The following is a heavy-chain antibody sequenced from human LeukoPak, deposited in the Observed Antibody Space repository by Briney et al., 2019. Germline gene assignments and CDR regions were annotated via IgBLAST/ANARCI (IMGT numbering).Heavy chain of an antibody. CDR3: AREPRAYCSSTSCYRAWFGELSTGYFDY. CDR1: GGSISSGDYY. V-gene: IGHV4-30-4*01. J-gene: IGHJ4*02. Sequence: SQTLSLTCTVSGGSISSGDYYWSWIRQPPGKGLEWIGYIYYSGSTYYNPSLKSRVTISVDTSKNQFSLKLSSDTAADTAVYYCAREPRAYCSSTSCYRAWFGELSTGYFDYWGQATLVTVSS. CDR2: IYYSGST. D-gene: IGHD2-2*01.